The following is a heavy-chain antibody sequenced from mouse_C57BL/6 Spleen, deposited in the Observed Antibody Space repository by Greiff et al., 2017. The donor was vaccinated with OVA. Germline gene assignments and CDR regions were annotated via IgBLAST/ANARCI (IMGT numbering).Heavy chain of an antibody. CDR3: ARITGTDY. CDR1: GYTFTSYW. CDR2: IYPSDSET. V-gene: IGHV1-61*01. D-gene: IGHD4-1*01. J-gene: IGHJ2*01. Sequence: QVQLQQPGAELVRPGSSVKLSCKAPGYTFTSYWMDWVKQRPGQGLEWIGNIYPSDSETHYNQKFKDKATLTVDKSSSTAYMQLSSLTSEDSAVYYCARITGTDYWGQGTTLTVSS.